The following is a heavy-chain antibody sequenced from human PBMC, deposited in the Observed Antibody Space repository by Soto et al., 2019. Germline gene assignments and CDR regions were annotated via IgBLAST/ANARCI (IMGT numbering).Heavy chain of an antibody. J-gene: IGHJ3*02. CDR2: INPSGGST. CDR1: GYTFTSYY. V-gene: IGHV1-46*01. D-gene: IGHD3-22*01. CDR3: ARDRVLRWYYDSSGQSGAFDI. Sequence: QVQLVQSGAEVKKPGASVKVSCKASGYTFTSYYMHWVRQAPGQGLEWMGIINPSGGSTSYAQKSQGRVTMTRDTSTSTVYMELSSLRSEDTAVYYCARDRVLRWYYDSSGQSGAFDIWGQGTMVTVSS.